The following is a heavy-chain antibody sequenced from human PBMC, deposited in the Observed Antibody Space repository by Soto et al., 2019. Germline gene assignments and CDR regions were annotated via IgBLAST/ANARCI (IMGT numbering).Heavy chain of an antibody. V-gene: IGHV4-39*01. J-gene: IGHJ6*02. CDR2: IYYSGST. Sequence: SETLSLTCTVSGGSISSSSYYWGWIRQPPGKGLDWIGSIYYSGSTYYNPSLKSRVNISVDTSKNQFSLKLSSVTAADKAVYYCSLAYGSGSYYNVPYYYYYGMEVWGQGSTVT. CDR3: SLAYGSGSYYNVPYYYYYGMEV. CDR1: GGSISSSSYY. D-gene: IGHD3-10*01.